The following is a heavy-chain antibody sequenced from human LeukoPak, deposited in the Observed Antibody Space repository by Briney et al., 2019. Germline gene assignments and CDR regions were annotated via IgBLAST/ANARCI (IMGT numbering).Heavy chain of an antibody. V-gene: IGHV4-34*01. Sequence: SETLCLTCAVYGGSFSGYYWSWIRQPPGKGLEWIGEINHSGSTNYNPSLKSRVTISVDTSKNQFSLKLSSVTAADTAVYYCARGRIAVYYYYYYMDVWGKGTTVTVSS. CDR3: ARGRIAVYYYYYYMDV. CDR1: GGSFSGYY. CDR2: INHSGST. J-gene: IGHJ6*03. D-gene: IGHD6-19*01.